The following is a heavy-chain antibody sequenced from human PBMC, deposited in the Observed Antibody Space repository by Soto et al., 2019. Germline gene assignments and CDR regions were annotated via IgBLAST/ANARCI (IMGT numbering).Heavy chain of an antibody. Sequence: TSETLSLTCTVSNDSFTSYYWSWIRQSAGRGLEWIGRVHVTGNIHYNPSLRSRVTMSSDSSSNQFFLRLSSVTAADTAVYYCARDAKYSLSWYYYQGIDVWGPGTTVTVS. CDR3: ARDAKYSLSWYYYQGIDV. CDR1: NDSFTSYY. V-gene: IGHV4-4*07. D-gene: IGHD1-26*01. CDR2: VHVTGNI. J-gene: IGHJ6*02.